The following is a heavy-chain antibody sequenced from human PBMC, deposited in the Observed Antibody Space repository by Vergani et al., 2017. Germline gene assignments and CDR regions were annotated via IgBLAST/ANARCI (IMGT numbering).Heavy chain of an antibody. Sequence: EVQLVQSGAEVKKPGESLRISCKGSGYSFTSYWISWVRQMPGKGLEWMGRIDPSDSYTNYSPSFQGHVTISADKSISTAYLQWSSLKASDTAMYYCARXRCSSTSCYAWYYYGMDVWGQGTTVTVSS. J-gene: IGHJ6*02. CDR1: GYSFTSYW. CDR3: ARXRCSSTSCYAWYYYGMDV. D-gene: IGHD2-2*01. V-gene: IGHV5-10-1*01. CDR2: IDPSDSYT.